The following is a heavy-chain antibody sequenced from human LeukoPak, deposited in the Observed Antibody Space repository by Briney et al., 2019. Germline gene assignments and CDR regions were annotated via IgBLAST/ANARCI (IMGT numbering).Heavy chain of an antibody. CDR3: ARGLWFGDENPPYFDY. J-gene: IGHJ4*02. CDR1: GGSISSSSYY. Sequence: PSETPSLTCTVSGGSISSSSYYWSWIRQPAGKGLEWIGRIYISGSTNYNPSLKSRVTISVDTSKNQFSLRLISVTAADTAVYYCARGLWFGDENPPYFDYWGQGTLVTVSS. V-gene: IGHV4-61*02. D-gene: IGHD3-10*01. CDR2: IYISGST.